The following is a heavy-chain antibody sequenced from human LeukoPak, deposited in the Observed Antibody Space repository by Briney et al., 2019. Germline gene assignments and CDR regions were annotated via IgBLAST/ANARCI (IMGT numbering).Heavy chain of an antibody. CDR2: IIPIFGTA. Sequence: ASVKVSCKASGGTFSSYAISWVRQAPGQGLEWMGGIIPIFGTANYAQKFQGRVTITADKSTSTAYMELSSLGSEDTAVYYCATRVQWLAQDTRFDYWGQGTLVTVSS. CDR3: ATRVQWLAQDTRFDY. J-gene: IGHJ4*02. V-gene: IGHV1-69*06. CDR1: GGTFSSYA. D-gene: IGHD6-19*01.